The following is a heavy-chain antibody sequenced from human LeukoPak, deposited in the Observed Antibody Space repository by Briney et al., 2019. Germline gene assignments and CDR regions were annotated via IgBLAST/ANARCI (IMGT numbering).Heavy chain of an antibody. CDR2: IYYSGST. CDR1: GVSISSGGYH. J-gene: IGHJ4*02. CDR3: ARRAAWDYFDY. D-gene: IGHD6-25*01. Sequence: SETLSLTCTVSGVSISSGGYHWSWIRQPPGKGLEWIGYIYYSGSTNYNPSLKSRVTISVDTSKNQFSLKLSSVTAADTAVYYCARRAAWDYFDYWGQGTLVTVSS. V-gene: IGHV4-61*08.